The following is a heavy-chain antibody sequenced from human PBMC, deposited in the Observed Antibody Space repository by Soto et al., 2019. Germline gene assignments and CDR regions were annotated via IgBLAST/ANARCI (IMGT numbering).Heavy chain of an antibody. CDR2: MNSDGSTT. Sequence: PGGSLRPSCAASGFTFGNYWMHWVRQAPGKGLEWVSRMNSDGSTTNYADSVKGRFTVSRDNARNTLHLQMNSLRAEDTAVYYCATAEVDYWGPGALVTVSS. V-gene: IGHV3-74*01. J-gene: IGHJ4*02. CDR1: GFTFGNYW. CDR3: ATAEVDY.